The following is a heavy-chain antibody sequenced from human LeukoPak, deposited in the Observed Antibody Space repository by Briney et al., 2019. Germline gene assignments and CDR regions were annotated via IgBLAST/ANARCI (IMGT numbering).Heavy chain of an antibody. CDR1: GFTVSSNY. CDR3: ARDGDYYGSGQIH. V-gene: IGHV3-53*01. CDR2: IYSGGST. D-gene: IGHD3-10*01. Sequence: PGGSLRLSCAASGFTVSSNYKSWVRQAPGKGLEWVSVIYSGGSTYYADSVKGRYTISRDNSKNTLYLQMNSLRAEDTAVYYCARDGDYYGSGQIHWGQGTLVTVSS. J-gene: IGHJ4*02.